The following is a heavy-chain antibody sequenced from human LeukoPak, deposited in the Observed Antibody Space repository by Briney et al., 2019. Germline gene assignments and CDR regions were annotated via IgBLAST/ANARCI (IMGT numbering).Heavy chain of an antibody. CDR3: ARGKQQLVELDY. D-gene: IGHD6-13*01. V-gene: IGHV5-51*01. CDR1: GYSFTSYW. Sequence: KSGESLKISCKGSGYSFTSYWIAWVRQMPGEGLEWMGIIYPGDSDTRYSPSFQGQVTISADKSISTAYLQWSSLKASDTALYYCARGKQQLVELDYWGQGTLVTVSS. J-gene: IGHJ4*02. CDR2: IYPGDSDT.